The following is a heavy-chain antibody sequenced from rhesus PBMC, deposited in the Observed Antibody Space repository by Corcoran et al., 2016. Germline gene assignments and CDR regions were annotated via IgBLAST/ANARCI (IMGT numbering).Heavy chain of an antibody. CDR2: INGNSGST. CDR1: GGSFSSYW. Sequence: QVQLQESGPGLVKPSETLSLTCAVSGGSFSSYWWSWIRQPPGKGMEWIGEINGNSGSTNYNPSLKSRVTIAKDASKNQVSLKLSSVTAADTAVYYCARNFDYWGQGVLVTVSS. CDR3: ARNFDY. J-gene: IGHJ4*01. V-gene: IGHV4-80*01.